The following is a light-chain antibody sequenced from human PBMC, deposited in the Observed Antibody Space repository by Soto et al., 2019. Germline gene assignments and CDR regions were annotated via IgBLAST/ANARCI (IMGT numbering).Light chain of an antibody. V-gene: IGLV2-18*01. CDR1: STDFVTYNR. CDR3: SLYTSENTYV. J-gene: IGLJ1*01. CDR2: EAS. Sequence: QSVLTQPPSVSGSPGQSVTISRTGTSTDFVTYNRVSWYQQPPGTSPKLIVYEASNRPSGVPDRFSGSKSGNTASLTISGLQAADEADYYCSLYTSENTYVFGTGTKVTV.